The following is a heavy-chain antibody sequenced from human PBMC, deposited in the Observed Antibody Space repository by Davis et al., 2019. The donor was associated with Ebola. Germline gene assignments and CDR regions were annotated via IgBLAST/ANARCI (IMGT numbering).Heavy chain of an antibody. J-gene: IGHJ4*02. V-gene: IGHV3-53*01. CDR1: GFTVSRNY. CDR3: ARDPLEASYNDSSGYPHYYFDY. D-gene: IGHD3-22*01. CDR2: INSGGNT. Sequence: GESLKISCAASGFTVSRNYLNWVRQAPGKGLEWVSLINSGGNTYYADSVKVRFTISRDNSKNTLNLQMNSLRVDDTAVYYCARDPLEASYNDSSGYPHYYFDYWGQGTLVTVSS.